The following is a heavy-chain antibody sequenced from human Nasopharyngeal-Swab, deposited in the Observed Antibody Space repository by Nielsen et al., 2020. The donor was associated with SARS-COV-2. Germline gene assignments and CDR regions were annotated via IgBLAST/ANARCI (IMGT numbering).Heavy chain of an antibody. J-gene: IGHJ4*02. CDR3: ARDGDGSGFDY. Sequence: WIRQPPGKGLEWIGHIYYSGSTYYNPSLKSRVTISVDTSKNQFSLKLSSVTAADTAVYYCARDGDGSGFDYWGQGTLVTVSS. V-gene: IGHV4-30-4*01. D-gene: IGHD3-10*01. CDR2: IYYSGST.